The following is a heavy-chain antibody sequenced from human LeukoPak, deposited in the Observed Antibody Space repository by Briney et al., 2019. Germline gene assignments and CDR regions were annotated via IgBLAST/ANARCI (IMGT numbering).Heavy chain of an antibody. D-gene: IGHD3-22*01. J-gene: IGHJ4*02. CDR3: ARDTKETYYDSSGYYFYFDY. V-gene: IGHV3-21*01. CDR1: GFTFSSYS. CDR2: ISSSSSYI. Sequence: GGSLRLSGAASGFTFSSYSMNWVRQAPGKGLEWVSYISSSSSYIYYADSVKGRFTISRDNAKNTLYLQMNSLRAEDTAVYYCARDTKETYYDSSGYYFYFDYWGQGTLVTVSS.